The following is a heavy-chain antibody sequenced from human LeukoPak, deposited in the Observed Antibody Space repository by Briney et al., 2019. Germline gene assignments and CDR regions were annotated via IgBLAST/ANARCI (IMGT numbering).Heavy chain of an antibody. CDR3: ARREYGSGSYHLVY. CDR1: GYTFINYY. D-gene: IGHD3-10*01. Sequence: GASVKVSCKSSGYTFINYYIHWVRQAPGQGLEWMGIINPSGGSPTYAQKFQGRVTMTSDMSTSTVYMELSSLGSEDTAVYYCARREYGSGSYHLVYWGQGTLVTVSS. V-gene: IGHV1-46*01. CDR2: INPSGGSP. J-gene: IGHJ4*02.